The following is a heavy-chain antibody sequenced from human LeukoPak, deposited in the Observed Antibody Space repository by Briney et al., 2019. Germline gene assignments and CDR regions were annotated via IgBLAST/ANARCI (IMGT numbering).Heavy chain of an antibody. Sequence: SETLSLTCAVYGGAFSGYYWSWTRQPPGKGLEWIGEINHSGSTNYNPSLKSRVTISVDTSKNQFSLKLSSVTAADTAVYYCARGITMSYWGQGTLGTVSS. CDR1: GGAFSGYY. D-gene: IGHD3-22*01. CDR3: ARGITMSY. J-gene: IGHJ4*02. V-gene: IGHV4-34*01. CDR2: INHSGST.